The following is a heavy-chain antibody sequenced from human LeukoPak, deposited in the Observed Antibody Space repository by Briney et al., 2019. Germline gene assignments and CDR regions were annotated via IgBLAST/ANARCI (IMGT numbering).Heavy chain of an antibody. V-gene: IGHV1-18*01. J-gene: IGHJ4*02. CDR1: GYTFTSNG. D-gene: IGHD3-22*01. CDR3: ARRVPYYYDSSGYYYFDY. Sequence: GASVKVSCKASGYTFTSNGISWVRQAPGQGLEWMGWISAYNGNTNYEQKLQGRVTMTTDTSTSTAYMELRSLRSDDTAVYYCARRVPYYYDSSGYYYFDYWGQGTLVTVSS. CDR2: ISAYNGNT.